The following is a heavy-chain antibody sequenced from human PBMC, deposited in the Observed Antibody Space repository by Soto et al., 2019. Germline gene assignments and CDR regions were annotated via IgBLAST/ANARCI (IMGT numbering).Heavy chain of an antibody. J-gene: IGHJ6*02. CDR2: MNPNSGNT. Sequence: QVQLVQSGAEVKKPGASVKVSCKASGYTFTSYDINWVRQATGQGLERMGWMNPNSGNTGYAQKFQGRVTMTRNTSISTAYMELSSLRSEDTAVYYCARAEGLYTAMGSDYYGMDVWGQGTTVTVSS. D-gene: IGHD5-18*01. CDR1: GYTFTSYD. CDR3: ARAEGLYTAMGSDYYGMDV. V-gene: IGHV1-8*01.